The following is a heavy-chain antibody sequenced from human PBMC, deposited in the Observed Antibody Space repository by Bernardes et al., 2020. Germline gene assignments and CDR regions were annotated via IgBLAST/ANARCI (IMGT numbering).Heavy chain of an antibody. J-gene: IGHJ5*02. V-gene: IGHV1-24*01. CDR2: FDPEDGET. Sequence: ASVKVSCKVSGYTLTELSMHWVRQAPGKGLEWMGGFDPEDGETIYAQKFQGRVTMTEDTSTDTAYMELGSLRSEDTAVYYCATSTIFGVAPNWFDPWGQGTLVTVSS. D-gene: IGHD3-3*01. CDR3: ATSTIFGVAPNWFDP. CDR1: GYTLTELS.